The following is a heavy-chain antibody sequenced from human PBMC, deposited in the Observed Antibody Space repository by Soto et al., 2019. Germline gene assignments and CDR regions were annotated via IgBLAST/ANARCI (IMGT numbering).Heavy chain of an antibody. CDR3: ATGAADYDFWSGYYRLDY. Sequence: ASVKVSCKVSGYTLTELSMHWVRQAPGKGLEGMGGFDPEDGETIYAQKFQGRVTMTEDTSTDTAYMELSSLRSEDTAVYYCATGAADYDFWSGYYRLDYWGQGTLVTVSS. CDR2: FDPEDGET. V-gene: IGHV1-24*01. J-gene: IGHJ4*02. D-gene: IGHD3-3*01. CDR1: GYTLTELS.